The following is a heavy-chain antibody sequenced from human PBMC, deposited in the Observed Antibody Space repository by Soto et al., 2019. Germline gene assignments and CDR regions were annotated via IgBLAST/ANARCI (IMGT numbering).Heavy chain of an antibody. V-gene: IGHV1-18*01. CDR3: ARDPALGGPFDY. J-gene: IGHJ4*02. Sequence: QVQLVQSGAEVKKPGASVKVSCKASGYTFNSYGISWVRQAPGQGLEWMGWISAYNGDTKYAQKAQGRVTMTTDTSTSTAYMELRSLRSDDTAVYYCARDPALGGPFDYWGQGTLVTVSS. CDR2: ISAYNGDT. CDR1: GYTFNSYG. D-gene: IGHD3-16*01.